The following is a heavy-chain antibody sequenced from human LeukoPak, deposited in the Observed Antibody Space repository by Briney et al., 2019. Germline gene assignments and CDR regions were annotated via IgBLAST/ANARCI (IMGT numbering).Heavy chain of an antibody. J-gene: IGHJ4*02. CDR1: GGSISSYY. D-gene: IGHD3-9*01. V-gene: IGHV4-59*01. CDR2: IYYSGST. Sequence: PSGTLPLTCTVSGGSISSYYWSWIRQPPGKGLEWIGYIYYSGSTNYNPSLKSRVTISVDTSKNQFSLKLSSVTAADTAVYYCARGGYDILTGSGFFDYWGQGTLVTVSS. CDR3: ARGGYDILTGSGFFDY.